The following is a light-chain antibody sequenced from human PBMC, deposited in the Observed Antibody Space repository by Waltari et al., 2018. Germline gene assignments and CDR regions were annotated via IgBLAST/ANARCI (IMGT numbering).Light chain of an antibody. CDR1: SSDVGGYNY. V-gene: IGLV2-14*01. J-gene: IGLJ3*02. CDR3: SSYTSSSTGV. CDR2: DVS. Sequence: QSALTQPASVSGSPGQSITISCTGTSSDVGGYNYVSWYQQHPGKAPTLMIYDVSKRPSGVSNRCSGSKSGSAASLTISGLQAEDEADYYCSSYTSSSTGVFGGGTKLTVL.